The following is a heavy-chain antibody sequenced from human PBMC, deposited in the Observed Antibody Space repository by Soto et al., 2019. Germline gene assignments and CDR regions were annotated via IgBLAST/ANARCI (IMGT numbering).Heavy chain of an antibody. V-gene: IGHV4-59*01. J-gene: IGHJ1*01. Sequence: QVQLQESGPGLVKPSETLSLTCTVSGGSISSYYWSWIRQPPGKGLEWIGYIYYSGGTNYNPSLKSRVTISVDTSKNQFSLKLSSVTAADTAVYYCASIDYDFWSGDSEYFQHWGQGTLVTVSS. CDR3: ASIDYDFWSGDSEYFQH. D-gene: IGHD3-3*01. CDR2: IYYSGGT. CDR1: GGSISSYY.